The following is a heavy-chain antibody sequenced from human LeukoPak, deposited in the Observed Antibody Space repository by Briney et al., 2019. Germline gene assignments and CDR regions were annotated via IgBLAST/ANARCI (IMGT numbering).Heavy chain of an antibody. Sequence: SETLSLTCAVYGGSFSGYYWSWIRPPPGKGLEWIGEINHSGSTNYNPSLKSRVTISVDTSKNQFSLKLSSVTAADTAVYYCARVGTGGYYYYYMDVWGKGTTVTVSS. CDR2: INHSGST. CDR1: GGSFSGYY. CDR3: ARVGTGGYYYYYMDV. V-gene: IGHV4-34*01. J-gene: IGHJ6*03. D-gene: IGHD2-8*02.